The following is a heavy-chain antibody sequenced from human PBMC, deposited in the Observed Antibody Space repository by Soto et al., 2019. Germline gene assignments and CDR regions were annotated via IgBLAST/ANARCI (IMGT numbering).Heavy chain of an antibody. D-gene: IGHD3-10*01. CDR1: GGSISSGGYY. CDR2: IYYSGST. V-gene: IGHV4-31*03. CDR3: ARGHDYYGSGSYYNAGYYFGY. Sequence: SETLSLTCTVSGGSISSGGYYWSWIRQHPGKGLEWIGYIYYSGSTYYNPSLKSRVTISVDTSKNQFSLKLSSVTAADTAVYYCARGHDYYGSGSYYNAGYYFGYWGQGTLVTVSS. J-gene: IGHJ4*02.